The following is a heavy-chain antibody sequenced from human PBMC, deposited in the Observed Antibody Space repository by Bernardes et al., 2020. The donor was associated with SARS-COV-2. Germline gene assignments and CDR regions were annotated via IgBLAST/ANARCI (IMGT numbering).Heavy chain of an antibody. D-gene: IGHD2-8*01. V-gene: IGHV2-5*01. CDR2: IYWNDDK. J-gene: IGHJ4*02. Sequence: SGPTLVKPTQTLTLTCTFSGFSLSTSGVGVGWIRQPPGKALEWLALIYWNDDKRYSPSLKSRLTITKDTSKNQVVLTMTNMDPVDTATYYCAHIGCTNGVCPYLHYYFDYWGQGTLVTVSS. CDR1: GFSLSTSGVG. CDR3: AHIGCTNGVCPYLHYYFDY.